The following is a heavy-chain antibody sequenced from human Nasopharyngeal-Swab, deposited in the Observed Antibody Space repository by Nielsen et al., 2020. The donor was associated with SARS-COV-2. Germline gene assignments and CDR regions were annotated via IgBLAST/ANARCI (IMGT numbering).Heavy chain of an antibody. V-gene: IGHV3-9*01. Sequence: GGSLRLSCAASGFTFDDYAMHWVRQAPGKGLEWDSGISWNSGSIGYADSVKGRFTISRDNAKNSLYLQMNSLRAEDTALYYCAKDMSPNTYYYYMDVWGKGTTVTVSS. J-gene: IGHJ6*03. CDR1: GFTFDDYA. CDR2: ISWNSGSI. CDR3: AKDMSPNTYYYYMDV.